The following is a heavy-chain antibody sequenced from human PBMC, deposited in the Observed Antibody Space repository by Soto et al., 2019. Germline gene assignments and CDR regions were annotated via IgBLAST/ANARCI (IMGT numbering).Heavy chain of an antibody. J-gene: IGHJ5*02. D-gene: IGHD3-3*01. CDR1: GGSFSGYY. V-gene: IGHV4-34*01. Sequence: SETLSLTCAVYGGSFSGYYWSWIRQPPGKGLEWIGEINHSGSTNYNPSLKSRVTISVDTSKNQFPLKLSSVTAADTAVYYCARGRITIFGVVIKYNWFDPWGQGTLVTVSS. CDR3: ARGRITIFGVVIKYNWFDP. CDR2: INHSGST.